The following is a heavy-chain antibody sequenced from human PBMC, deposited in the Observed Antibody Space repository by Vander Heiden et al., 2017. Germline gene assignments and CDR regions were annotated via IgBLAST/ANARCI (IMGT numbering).Heavy chain of an antibody. CDR1: GYTFTSQG. J-gene: IGHJ6*02. V-gene: IGHV1-18*01. D-gene: IGHD3-9*01. CDR3: AREVYYDSLTGYLGDYYYYGMDV. CDR2: ISAYNGNT. Sequence: QVQLVQSGAEVKKPGASVKVSCKASGYTFTSQGISWVRQAPGHGLEWMGWISAYNGNTSYAQKLQGRVTMTTDTSTSTAYMELRSLRSDDTAVYYCAREVYYDSLTGYLGDYYYYGMDVWGQGTTVTVSS.